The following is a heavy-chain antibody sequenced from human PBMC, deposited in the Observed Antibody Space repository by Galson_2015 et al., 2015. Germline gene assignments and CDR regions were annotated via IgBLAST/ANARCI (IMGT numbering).Heavy chain of an antibody. CDR3: ARVKYYDFWSGYYFEY. V-gene: IGHV5-51*01. CDR2: IYPGDSDT. D-gene: IGHD3-3*01. Sequence: QSGAEVKKPGESLKISCKGSGSSFASYWIGWVRQMPGKGLEWMGIIYPGDSDTKYSPSFQGQVTISVDRSISTAYLQWSSLKASDTAIYYCARVKYYDFWSGYYFEYWGQGTLVTVSS. J-gene: IGHJ4*02. CDR1: GSSFASYW.